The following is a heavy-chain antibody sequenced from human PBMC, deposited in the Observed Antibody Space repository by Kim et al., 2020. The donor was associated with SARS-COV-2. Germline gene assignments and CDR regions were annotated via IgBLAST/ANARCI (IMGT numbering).Heavy chain of an antibody. J-gene: IGHJ5*02. CDR2: ISAYNGNT. CDR1: GYTFTSYG. CDR3: ARDGAVAVRGVGWFDP. D-gene: IGHD6-19*01. V-gene: IGHV1-18*01. Sequence: ASVKVSCKASGYTFTSYGISWVRQAPGQGLEWMGWISAYNGNTNYAQKLQGRVTMTTDTSTSTAYMELRSLRSDDTAVYYCARDGAVAVRGVGWFDPWGQGTLVTVSS.